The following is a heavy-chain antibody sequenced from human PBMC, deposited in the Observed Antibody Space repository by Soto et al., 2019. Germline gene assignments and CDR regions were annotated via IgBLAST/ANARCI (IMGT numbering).Heavy chain of an antibody. J-gene: IGHJ4*02. V-gene: IGHV1-69*13. D-gene: IGHD3-22*01. Sequence: SVKVSCKASGGTFSSYAISWVRQAPGQGLEWMGGIIPIFGTANYAQKFQGRVTITADESTSTAYMELSSLRSEDTAVYYCARDRIDYYDSSGSYFDYWGQGTLVTVSS. CDR1: GGTFSSYA. CDR3: ARDRIDYYDSSGSYFDY. CDR2: IIPIFGTA.